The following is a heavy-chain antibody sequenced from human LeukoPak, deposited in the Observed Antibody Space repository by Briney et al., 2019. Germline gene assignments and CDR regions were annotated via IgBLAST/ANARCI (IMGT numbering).Heavy chain of an antibody. CDR2: INHSGST. J-gene: IGHJ4*02. CDR1: GGSFSGYY. Sequence: SETLSLTCAVYGGSFSGYYWSWIRQPPGKGLEWIGEINHSGSTNYNPSLKSRVTISVDTSKNQFSLKLSSVTAVDTAVYYCARPEGIAAAGTMGLWGQGTLVTVSS. CDR3: ARPEGIAAAGTMGL. V-gene: IGHV4-34*01. D-gene: IGHD6-13*01.